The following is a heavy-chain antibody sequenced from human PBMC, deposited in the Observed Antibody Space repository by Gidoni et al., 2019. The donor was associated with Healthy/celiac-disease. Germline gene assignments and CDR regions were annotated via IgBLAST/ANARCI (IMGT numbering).Heavy chain of an antibody. CDR3: AKDMVQGITGTLGY. Sequence: EVQLVESGGGLVQPGRSLRLSCAAAGFTFDDYAMHWVRQAPGKGLEWVSGISWNSGSIGYADSVKGRFTISRDNAKNSLYLQMNSLRAEDTALYYCAKDMVQGITGTLGYWGQGTLVTVSS. CDR2: ISWNSGSI. CDR1: GFTFDDYA. V-gene: IGHV3-9*01. D-gene: IGHD1-20*01. J-gene: IGHJ4*02.